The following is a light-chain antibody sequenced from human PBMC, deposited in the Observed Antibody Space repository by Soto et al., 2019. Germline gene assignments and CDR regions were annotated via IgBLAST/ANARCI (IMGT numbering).Light chain of an antibody. V-gene: IGKV3-15*01. Sequence: EIVMTQSPATLSVSPGERATLSCRASQSVSSNLAWYQQKPGQAPRLLIYGASTRATGIPARFSGSGSGTEFTLTISSLQSEDFAVYYCQQYNNGPRTFGQGTKVDI. J-gene: IGKJ1*01. CDR2: GAS. CDR1: QSVSSN. CDR3: QQYNNGPRT.